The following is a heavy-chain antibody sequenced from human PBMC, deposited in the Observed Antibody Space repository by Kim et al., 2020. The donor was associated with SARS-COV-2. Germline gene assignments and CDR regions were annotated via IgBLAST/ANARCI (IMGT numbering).Heavy chain of an antibody. CDR1: GFTFSSYG. Sequence: GGSLRLSCAASGFTFSSYGMHWVRPAPGKGLEWVAVIWFDGSNKYYADSVKGRFTISRDNSKNTLYLQMNSLRAEDTAVYYCARDVGPQWLIPHVDYWGQGPLVTVFS. CDR3: ARDVGPQWLIPHVDY. D-gene: IGHD6-19*01. CDR2: IWFDGSNK. J-gene: IGHJ4*02. V-gene: IGHV3-33*01.